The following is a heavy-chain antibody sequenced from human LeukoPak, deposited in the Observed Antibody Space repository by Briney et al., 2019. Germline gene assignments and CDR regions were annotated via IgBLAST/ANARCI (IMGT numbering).Heavy chain of an antibody. CDR3: ARQNTGQLDY. CDR1: GYTFTDYY. D-gene: IGHD2-8*02. J-gene: IGHJ4*02. V-gene: IGHV1-2*02. Sequence: ASVTVSCKASGYTFTDYYMHGVRQAPGQGLEWMGWINAKSGDTKYAQKFQARVTMTRDTSITTTYMEVSRLSSDDTAVYYCARQNTGQLDYWGQGTLVTVSS. CDR2: INAKSGDT.